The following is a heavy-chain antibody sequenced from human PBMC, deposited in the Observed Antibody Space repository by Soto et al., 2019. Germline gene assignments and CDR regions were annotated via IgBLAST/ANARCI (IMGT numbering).Heavy chain of an antibody. V-gene: IGHV3-64*01. D-gene: IGHD3-3*01. Sequence: GGSLRLSCAASGFTFSRDAMHWVRQAPGKGLEYLSGISNNGGDTFYSKSVEGRVSISRDNSKNTLSLQMGSLRAEDTAVYYCARGYYDFWTASTSDLWGQGPVVTVSS. J-gene: IGHJ5*02. CDR2: ISNNGGDT. CDR1: GFTFSRDA. CDR3: ARGYYDFWTASTSDL.